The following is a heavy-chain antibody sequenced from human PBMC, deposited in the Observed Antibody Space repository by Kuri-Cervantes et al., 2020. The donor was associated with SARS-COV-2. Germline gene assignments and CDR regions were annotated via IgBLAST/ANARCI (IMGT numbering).Heavy chain of an antibody. J-gene: IGHJ2*01. Sequence: GESLKISCAASGFTFSSCAMSWVRQAPGKGLEWVSSISGSGGSTYYADSVKGRFTISRDNSKNTLYLQMNSLRAEDTAVYYCARGYSDYGDRYFDLWGRGTLVTVSS. CDR1: GFTFSSCA. CDR3: ARGYSDYGDRYFDL. V-gene: IGHV3-23*01. D-gene: IGHD4-17*01. CDR2: ISGSGGST.